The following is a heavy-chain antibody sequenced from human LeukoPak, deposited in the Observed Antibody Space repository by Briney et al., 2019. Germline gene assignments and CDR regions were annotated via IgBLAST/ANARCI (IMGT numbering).Heavy chain of an antibody. J-gene: IGHJ4*02. D-gene: IGHD3-22*01. CDR3: ARDLGGYYEIDY. Sequence: GGSLRLSCAVSGFTFSSYEMNWVRQAPGKGLEWVSYISSSGSTIYYADSVKGRFTISRDNAKNSLYLQMNSLRAEDTAVYYCARDLGGYYEIDYWGQGTLVTVSS. V-gene: IGHV3-48*03. CDR2: ISSSGSTI. CDR1: GFTFSSYE.